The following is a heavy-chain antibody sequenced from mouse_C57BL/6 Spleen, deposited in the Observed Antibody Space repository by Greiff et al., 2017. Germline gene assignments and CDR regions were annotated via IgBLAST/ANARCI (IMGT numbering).Heavy chain of an antibody. CDR3: TSYYSPSYWYFDV. V-gene: IGHV14-1*01. D-gene: IGHD2-12*01. CDR2: IDPEDGDT. CDR1: GFNIKDYY. Sequence: EVKLVESGAELVRPGASVKLSCTASGFNIKDYYMHWVKQRPEQGLEWIGRIDPEDGDTEYAPKFQGKATMTADTSSNTAYLQLSSLTSADTAVYYCTSYYSPSYWYFDVWGTGTTVTVSS. J-gene: IGHJ1*03.